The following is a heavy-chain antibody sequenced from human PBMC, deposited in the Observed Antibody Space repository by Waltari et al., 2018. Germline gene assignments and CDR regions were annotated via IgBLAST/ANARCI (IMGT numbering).Heavy chain of an antibody. CDR3: AKGGTIFGVVIIGLFDY. Sequence: EVQLVESGGGLVQPGGSLRLSCAASGFTFSSYAMSWVRQAPGRGLEWVSAISGSGGSTYYAASVKGRFTISRDNSKNTLYLQMNSLRAEDTAVYYCAKGGTIFGVVIIGLFDYWGQGTLVTVSS. V-gene: IGHV3-23*04. CDR1: GFTFSSYA. J-gene: IGHJ4*02. D-gene: IGHD3-3*01. CDR2: ISGSGGST.